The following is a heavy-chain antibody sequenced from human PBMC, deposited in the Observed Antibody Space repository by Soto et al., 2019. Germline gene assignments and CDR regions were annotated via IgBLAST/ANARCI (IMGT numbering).Heavy chain of an antibody. D-gene: IGHD6-6*01. CDR3: ARRGPYSSSPLSNAFDI. CDR2: TSVYNGNT. J-gene: IGHJ3*02. Sequence: ASVKVSCNASGYTFTSYGISWVRQAPGQELEWMGWTSVYNGNTNYAQKLQGRVTMTTDTSTNTAYMDLRSLRSDDTAVYYCARRGPYSSSPLSNAFDIWGQGTMVTVSS. V-gene: IGHV1-18*01. CDR1: GYTFTSYG.